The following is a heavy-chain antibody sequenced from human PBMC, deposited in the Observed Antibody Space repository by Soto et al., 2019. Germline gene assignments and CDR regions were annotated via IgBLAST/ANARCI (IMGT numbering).Heavy chain of an antibody. CDR3: ASGGIAAAGTGKNWFDP. CDR1: GYTFTGYY. D-gene: IGHD6-13*01. CDR2: INPNSGGT. J-gene: IGHJ5*02. V-gene: IGHV1-2*02. Sequence: ASVKVSCKASGYTFTGYYMHWVRQAPGQGLEWMGWINPNSGGTNYAQKFQGRVTMTRDTSISTAYMELSRLRSDDTAVYYCASGGIAAAGTGKNWFDPWGQGTLVTVSS.